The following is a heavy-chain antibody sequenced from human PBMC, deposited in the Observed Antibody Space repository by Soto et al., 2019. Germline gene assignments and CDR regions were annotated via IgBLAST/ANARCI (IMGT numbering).Heavy chain of an antibody. Sequence: GGSLRLSCAASGFSFSRYGIHWVRQAPGKGLEWVAVISKDGGDKEYAESVKGRCTISRENSKSTVYLQMNSLRVEDTAVYYCAKDGYKYKYYSDYWGQGTLVTVSS. CDR3: AKDGYKYKYYSDY. J-gene: IGHJ4*02. CDR2: ISKDGGDK. D-gene: IGHD5-18*01. V-gene: IGHV3-30*18. CDR1: GFSFSRYG.